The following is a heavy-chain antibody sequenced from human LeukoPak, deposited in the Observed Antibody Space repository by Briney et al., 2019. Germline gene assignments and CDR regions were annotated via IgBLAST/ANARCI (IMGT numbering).Heavy chain of an antibody. J-gene: IGHJ4*02. CDR1: GDSIISNY. D-gene: IGHD5-18*01. Sequence: PSETLSLTCTVSGDSIISNYWSWIRQPAGQGLEWMGRIYYSGSTNYNPSLKSRLSISVDTSRNQFSLRLTSVTAADTAVYYCAKDLTGLLDSGSDYWGQGTLVTVSS. V-gene: IGHV4-4*07. CDR2: IYYSGST. CDR3: AKDLTGLLDSGSDY.